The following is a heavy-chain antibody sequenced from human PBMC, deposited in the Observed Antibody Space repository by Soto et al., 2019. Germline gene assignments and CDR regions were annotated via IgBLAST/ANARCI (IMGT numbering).Heavy chain of an antibody. CDR3: ASHGGYYFSTNYYGIDV. CDR2: MNPNIGNT. D-gene: IGHD3-22*01. CDR1: GYTCTGCD. J-gene: IGHJ6*02. V-gene: IGHV1-8*01. Sequence: ASVKVSCKACGYTCTGCDINWLLQSTLQVLDWMGCMNPNIGNTGYSHKFHVRVTITRNTSISTAYMELTSLRSEDTAVYYCASHGGYYFSTNYYGIDVWGQGTTVTLPS.